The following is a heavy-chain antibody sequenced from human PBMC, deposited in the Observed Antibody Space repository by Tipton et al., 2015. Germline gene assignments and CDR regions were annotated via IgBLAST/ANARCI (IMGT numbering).Heavy chain of an antibody. Sequence: GLVKPSETLSLTCDVSGYSISSGYYWSWIRQPPGKGLEWIGFVYPGGGTYYNPSLKSRVTISVDTSKNQFSLKLSSVTAADTAVYYCARVPTTVTTYFDYWGQGTLVTVSS. CDR3: ARVPTTVTTYFDY. CDR2: VYPGGGT. J-gene: IGHJ4*02. V-gene: IGHV4-38-2*01. CDR1: GYSISSGYY. D-gene: IGHD4-17*01.